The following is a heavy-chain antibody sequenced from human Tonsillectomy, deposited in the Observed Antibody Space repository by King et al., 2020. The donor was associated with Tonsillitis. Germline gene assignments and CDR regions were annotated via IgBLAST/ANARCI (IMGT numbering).Heavy chain of an antibody. Sequence: VQLVESGAEVKKPGASVKVSCKASGYTFTSYDINWVRQATGQGLEWMGWMNPNSGNTGYAQKFQGRVTMTRNTSISTAYMELSSLRSEDTAVYYRARGPDYYGSGSYNAFDIWGQGTMVTVSS. CDR2: MNPNSGNT. V-gene: IGHV1-8*01. CDR3: ARGPDYYGSGSYNAFDI. CDR1: GYTFTSYD. J-gene: IGHJ3*02. D-gene: IGHD3-10*01.